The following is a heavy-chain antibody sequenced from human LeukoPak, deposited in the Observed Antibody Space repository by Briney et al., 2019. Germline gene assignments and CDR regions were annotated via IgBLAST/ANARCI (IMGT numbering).Heavy chain of an antibody. D-gene: IGHD3-3*02. Sequence: PSETLSLTCTVSGGSISSYYWSWIRRPAGKGLEWIGRIYTSGSTNYNPSLKSRVTMSVDTSKNQFSLKLSSVTAADTAVYYCARVSMTFDYYYGMDVWGQGTTVTVSS. J-gene: IGHJ6*02. CDR2: IYTSGST. V-gene: IGHV4-4*07. CDR1: GGSISSYY. CDR3: ARVSMTFDYYYGMDV.